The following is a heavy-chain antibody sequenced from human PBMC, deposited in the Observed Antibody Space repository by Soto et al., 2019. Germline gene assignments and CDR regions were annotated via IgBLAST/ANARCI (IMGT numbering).Heavy chain of an antibody. J-gene: IGHJ1*01. CDR3: AHGTYYYDSSGYYSSWEYFQH. V-gene: IGHV2-5*02. Sequence: QITLKESGPTLVKPTQTLTLTCTFSAFSLSTSGVGVGWIRQPPGKALEWLALIYWDDDKRYSQSLKSRLTITKDTSKNQLVLTMNNMDPVDTATSYCAHGTYYYDSSGYYSSWEYFQHWGQGTLVTVSS. D-gene: IGHD3-22*01. CDR1: AFSLSTSGVG. CDR2: IYWDDDK.